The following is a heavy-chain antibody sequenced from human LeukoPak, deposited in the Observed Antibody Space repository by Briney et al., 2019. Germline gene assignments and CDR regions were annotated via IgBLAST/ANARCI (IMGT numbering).Heavy chain of an antibody. CDR1: GFIFSSYG. CDR2: ISGRGGAT. J-gene: IGHJ4*02. CDR3: AKSQSLLSLGGPFDS. D-gene: IGHD3-16*01. V-gene: IGHV3-23*01. Sequence: GGSLRLSCAAPGFIFSSYGMSWVRQAPGKGLEWVSGISGRGGATYSADSVKGRLTISRDNSKNTLYLHMNSLRAEDTAIYYCAKSQSLLSLGGPFDSWGQGTLVTVSS.